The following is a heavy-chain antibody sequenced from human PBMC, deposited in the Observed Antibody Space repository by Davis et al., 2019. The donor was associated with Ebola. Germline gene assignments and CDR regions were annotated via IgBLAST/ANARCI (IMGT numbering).Heavy chain of an antibody. J-gene: IGHJ6*04. CDR3: ARSGLSFGVVKYHYGMDV. D-gene: IGHD3-3*01. Sequence: AASVKVSCKASGYTFTNYGITWVRQAPGQGLEWMGWIYPHNGNTNYAQNVQGRVIMTSDTATTTAYMEVGSLRSDDTAVYYCARSGLSFGVVKYHYGMDVWGKGTTVTVSS. CDR2: IYPHNGNT. V-gene: IGHV1-18*04. CDR1: GYTFTNYG.